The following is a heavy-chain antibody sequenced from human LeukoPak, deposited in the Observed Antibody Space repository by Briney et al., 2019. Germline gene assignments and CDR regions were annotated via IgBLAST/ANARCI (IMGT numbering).Heavy chain of an antibody. D-gene: IGHD4-23*01. J-gene: IGHJ3*02. CDR1: GFTFSSYW. V-gene: IGHV3-7*01. Sequence: GGSLRLSCAASGFTFSSYWMNWVRQAPGKGLEWVANIKQDGSEKYYVDSVKGRFTISRDNAKNSLYLQMNSLRAEDTAVYYCARDLRTVVTDAFDIWGQGTMVTVSS. CDR3: ARDLRTVVTDAFDI. CDR2: IKQDGSEK.